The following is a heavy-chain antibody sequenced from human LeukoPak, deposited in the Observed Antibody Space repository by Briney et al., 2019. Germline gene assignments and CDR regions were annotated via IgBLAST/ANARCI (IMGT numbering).Heavy chain of an antibody. CDR3: ARDPGSTSWYYFDY. J-gene: IGHJ4*02. CDR2: IKQDGNEK. CDR1: GFTFNNYW. D-gene: IGHD2-2*01. V-gene: IGHV3-7*01. Sequence: GGSLRLSCAASGFTFNNYWMTWVRQAPGKGLAWVANIKQDGNEKYYVDSVKGRFTISRDNAKNSLYLQMNSLRAEDTAVYYCARDPGSTSWYYFDYWGQGTLVTVSS.